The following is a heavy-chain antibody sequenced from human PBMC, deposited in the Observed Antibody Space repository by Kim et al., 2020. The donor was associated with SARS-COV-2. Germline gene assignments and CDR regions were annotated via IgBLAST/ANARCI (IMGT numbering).Heavy chain of an antibody. D-gene: IGHD6-6*01. Sequence: NPSRKRRVTISIDTSKNQFSLRLSSVTAADTAVYYCARLSYSSSSQNFDYWGQGTLVTVSS. V-gene: IGHV4-59*08. J-gene: IGHJ4*02. CDR3: ARLSYSSSSQNFDY.